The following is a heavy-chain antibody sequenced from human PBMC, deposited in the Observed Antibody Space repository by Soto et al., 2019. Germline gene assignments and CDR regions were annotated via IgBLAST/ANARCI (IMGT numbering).Heavy chain of an antibody. J-gene: IGHJ4*02. Sequence: ETLSLTCTVSGGSISSYYWSWIRQPPGKGLEWIGYIYYSGSTNYNPSLKSRVTISVDTSKNQFSLKLSSVTAADTAVYYCARWGREQWLVLLDYWGQGTLVTVSS. V-gene: IGHV4-59*01. CDR3: ARWGREQWLVLLDY. CDR1: GGSISSYY. D-gene: IGHD6-19*01. CDR2: IYYSGST.